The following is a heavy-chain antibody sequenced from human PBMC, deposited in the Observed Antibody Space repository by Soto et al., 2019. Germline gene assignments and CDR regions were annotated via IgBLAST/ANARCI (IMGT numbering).Heavy chain of an antibody. CDR2: IYHSGST. CDR1: GGSISSSNW. V-gene: IGHV4-4*02. CDR3: ARSIFDWACFDC. J-gene: IGHJ4*02. D-gene: IGHD3-9*01. Sequence: SETLSLTCAVSGGSISSSNWWSWVRQPPGKGLECIGEIYHSGSTNYNPSLKSRVTISVDKSKNHFPLKLSSVTAADTAVYYCARSIFDWACFDCWGQETLVNVSS.